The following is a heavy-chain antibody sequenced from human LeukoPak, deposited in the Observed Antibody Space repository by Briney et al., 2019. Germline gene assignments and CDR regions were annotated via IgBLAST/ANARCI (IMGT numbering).Heavy chain of an antibody. V-gene: IGHV3-30-3*01. Sequence: GGSLRLSCAASGFTFSSYAMHWVRQAPGKGLEWVAVISYDGSNKYYADSVKGRFTISRDNSKNTLYLQMNSLRAEDTAVYYCARDAGYGDRLDYWGQGTLVTVSS. CDR2: ISYDGSNK. CDR1: GFTFSSYA. CDR3: ARDAGYGDRLDY. J-gene: IGHJ4*02. D-gene: IGHD4-17*01.